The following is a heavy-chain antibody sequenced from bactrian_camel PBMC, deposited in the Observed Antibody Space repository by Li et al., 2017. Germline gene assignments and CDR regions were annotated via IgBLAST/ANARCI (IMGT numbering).Heavy chain of an antibody. V-gene: IGHV3S29*01. CDR1: GFPFNRYP. CDR3: AKGPGYYSEWDA. D-gene: IGHD4*01. Sequence: QLVESGGGLVQPGGSLRLSCAASGFPFNRYPMGWVRQASGKGLEWVSSIDTGGSKTYYADSVKGRFTVSRINAYNTLHLQLSRLKPEDTAIYYCAKGPGYYSEWDAWGQGTQVTVS. CDR2: IDTGGSKT. J-gene: IGHJ6*01.